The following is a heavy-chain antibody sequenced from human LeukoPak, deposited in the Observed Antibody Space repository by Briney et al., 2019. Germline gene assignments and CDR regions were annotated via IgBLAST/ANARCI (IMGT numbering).Heavy chain of an antibody. Sequence: SETLSLTCTVSGGSISSSSYYWGWIRQPPGKGLEWIGSIYYSGSTYYNPSLKSRVTISVDTPKNQFSLKLSSVTAADTAVYYCAREGCSGGSCPDYWGQGTLVTVSS. D-gene: IGHD2-15*01. J-gene: IGHJ4*02. V-gene: IGHV4-39*07. CDR3: AREGCSGGSCPDY. CDR2: IYYSGST. CDR1: GGSISSSSYY.